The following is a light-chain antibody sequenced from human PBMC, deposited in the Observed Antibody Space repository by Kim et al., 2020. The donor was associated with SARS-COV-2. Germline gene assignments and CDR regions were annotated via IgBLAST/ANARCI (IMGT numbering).Light chain of an antibody. CDR3: QAWDSSTYV. Sequence: SYELTQPPSVSVSPGQTASITCPGDKLGDKYACWYQQKPGQSPMLVIYQDSKRPSGIPERFSGFNSGNTATLTISGTQAMDEADYYCQAWDSSTYVFGTGTKVTVL. J-gene: IGLJ1*01. CDR2: QDS. CDR1: KLGDKY. V-gene: IGLV3-1*01.